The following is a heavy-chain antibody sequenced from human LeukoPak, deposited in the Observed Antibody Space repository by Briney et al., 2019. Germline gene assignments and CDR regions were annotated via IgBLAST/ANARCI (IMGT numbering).Heavy chain of an antibody. CDR2: ISSSGNTI. CDR3: ARDPGYSSSWYEADY. D-gene: IGHD6-13*01. CDR1: GFTFSDYY. V-gene: IGHV3-11*01. J-gene: IGHJ4*02. Sequence: GGSLRLSCAASGFTFSDYYMSWIRQAPGKGLEWVSYISSSGNTINYADSVKGRLIISRDNAKNSLYLQMNSLRAEDTAVYYCARDPGYSSSWYEADYWGQGTLVTVSS.